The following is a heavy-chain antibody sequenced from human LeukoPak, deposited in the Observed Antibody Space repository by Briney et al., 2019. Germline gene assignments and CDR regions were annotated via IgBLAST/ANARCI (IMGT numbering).Heavy chain of an antibody. CDR3: ARGQAYCGGDCYSDFDY. D-gene: IGHD2-21*02. V-gene: IGHV3-30-3*01. J-gene: IGHJ4*02. CDR2: ISYDGSNK. Sequence: GRSLRLSCAASGFTFSSYAMHWVRQAPGKGPEWVAAISYDGSNKYYADSVKGRFTISRDNSKNTLYLQMNSLRAEDTAVYYCARGQAYCGGDCYSDFDYWGQGTLVTVSS. CDR1: GFTFSSYA.